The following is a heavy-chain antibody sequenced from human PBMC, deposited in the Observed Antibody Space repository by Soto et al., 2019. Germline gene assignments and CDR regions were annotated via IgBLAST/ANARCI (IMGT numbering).Heavy chain of an antibody. V-gene: IGHV4-30-2*01. D-gene: IGHD4-17*01. J-gene: IGHJ5*02. CDR1: GGSISSGGHS. Sequence: QLQLQESGSGLVKPSQTLSLTCGVSGGSISSGGHSWNWIRQPPGKGLEWIGNIYPTGSTYYNPSLKSRVTISVDKSKNQFSLKLNSVTAADTAVYYCARGGITVTSVVRFDPRGQGALVTVSS. CDR2: IYPTGST. CDR3: ARGGITVTSVVRFDP.